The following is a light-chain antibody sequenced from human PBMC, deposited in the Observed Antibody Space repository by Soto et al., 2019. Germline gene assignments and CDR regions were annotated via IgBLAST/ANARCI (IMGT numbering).Light chain of an antibody. V-gene: IGKV3-15*01. CDR1: QSVSSN. CDR3: QQYDNWPLCT. CDR2: GAS. J-gene: IGKJ1*01. Sequence: EIVMTQSPATLSVSPGERATLSCRASQSVSSNLSWYQQKPGQDPRRLIYGASTRATGIPARFSGSGSGTEFTLTISRLQSEDFAVYYCQQYDNWPLCTFGQGTKVEIK.